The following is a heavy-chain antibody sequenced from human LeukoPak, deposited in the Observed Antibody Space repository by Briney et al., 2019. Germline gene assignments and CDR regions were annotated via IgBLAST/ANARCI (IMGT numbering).Heavy chain of an antibody. J-gene: IGHJ4*02. CDR3: ARDPISIAAY. D-gene: IGHD6-6*01. CDR1: GFSVSNNY. CDR2: IYIGGTT. V-gene: IGHV3-66*01. Sequence: PGGSLRLSCAASGFSVSNNYINWVRQAPGKGLEWVSVIYIGGTTYYADSVKGRFTISRDNSKNTVYPQMNSLRVEDTAVYYCARDPISIAAYWGQGTLVTVSS.